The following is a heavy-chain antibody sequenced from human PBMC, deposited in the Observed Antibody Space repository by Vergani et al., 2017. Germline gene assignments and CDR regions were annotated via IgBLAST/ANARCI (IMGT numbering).Heavy chain of an antibody. CDR3: ARDQWDDDGPRGWFAP. CDR2: VHTDGTA. CDR1: GASISSYF. D-gene: IGHD5-24*01. J-gene: IGHJ5*02. V-gene: IGHV4-4*07. Sequence: VQLQESGPGLLKPSETLSLTCSVSGASISSYFWSWIRQPAGKGLEWLGRVHTDGTAYYKPSLSTRVRLSADLSQSQFSLKMTSLTAADTAVYFCARDQWDDDGPRGWFAPWGQGILVTVSS.